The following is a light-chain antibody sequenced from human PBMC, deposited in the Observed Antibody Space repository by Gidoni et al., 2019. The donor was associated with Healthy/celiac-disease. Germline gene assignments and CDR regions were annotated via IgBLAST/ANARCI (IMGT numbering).Light chain of an antibody. CDR1: SSNIGSNT. CDR3: AAWDDSLNGYWV. J-gene: IGLJ3*02. CDR2: SNN. Sequence: QSVLTQPTSASGTPGQRVTISCSGSSSNIGSNTVNWYQQLPVTAPKLLIYSNNQRPSGVPDRFSGSKSGTSASLAISGLQSEDEADYYCAAWDDSLNGYWVFGGGTKLTVL. V-gene: IGLV1-44*01.